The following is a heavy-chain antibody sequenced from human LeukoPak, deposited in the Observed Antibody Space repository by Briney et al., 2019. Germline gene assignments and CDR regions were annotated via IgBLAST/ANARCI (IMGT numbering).Heavy chain of an antibody. CDR2: IRFDGSNE. CDR3: AKGYSYGPGYYFDY. Sequence: GGSLRLSCAASGFTFSSYGMHWVRQAPGKGLEWVAFIRFDGSNEYYEDSVKGRFTISRDNSKNTLYLQMNGLRPEDAAVYYCAKGYSYGPGYYFDYWGQGTLVTVSS. J-gene: IGHJ4*02. V-gene: IGHV3-30*02. D-gene: IGHD5-18*01. CDR1: GFTFSSYG.